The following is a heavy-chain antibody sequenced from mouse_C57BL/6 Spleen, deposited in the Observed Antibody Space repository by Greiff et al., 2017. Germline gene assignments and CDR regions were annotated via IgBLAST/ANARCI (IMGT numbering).Heavy chain of an antibody. Sequence: QVQLQQSGAELMKPGASVKLSCKATGYTFTGYWIEWVKQRPGHGLEWIGEILPGSGSTSYNQKFKGKATFTADPSSNTAYMQLSILTTEDSAIYYCARKLRLLYCDYWGQGTTLTVSS. CDR1: GYTFTGYW. CDR2: ILPGSGST. CDR3: ARKLRLLYCDY. V-gene: IGHV1-9*01. J-gene: IGHJ2*01. D-gene: IGHD3-2*02.